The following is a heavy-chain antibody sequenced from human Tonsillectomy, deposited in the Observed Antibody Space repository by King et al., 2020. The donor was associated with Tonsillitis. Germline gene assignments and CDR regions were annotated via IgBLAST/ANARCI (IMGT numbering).Heavy chain of an antibody. D-gene: IGHD3-22*01. CDR2: IWYDGSEK. J-gene: IGHJ5*02. CDR3: AREGHFYESSGYGPSDH. V-gene: IGHV3-33*01. Sequence: VQLVASGGGVVQPGRSLRLSCAASGFTFSSFGMHWARQAPGKGLEWVAVIWYDGSEKYYADSVKGRFTVSRDNSKNTVYLQMNSLRAEDTAFYYCAREGHFYESSGYGPSDHWGQGTLVTVSS. CDR1: GFTFSSFG.